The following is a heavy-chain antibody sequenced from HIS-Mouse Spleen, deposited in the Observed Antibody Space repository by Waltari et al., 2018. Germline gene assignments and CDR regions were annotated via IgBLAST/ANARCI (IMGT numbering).Heavy chain of an antibody. V-gene: IGHV4-39*07. Sequence: QLQLQESGPGLVKPSETLSLTCTVSGGPISSSRYYWGWIRQPPGKGLEWIGSIYYSGSTYYNPSLKSRVTISVDTSKNQFSLKLSSVTAADTAVYYCARVNPGDPYFDYWGQGTLVTVSS. CDR2: IYYSGST. D-gene: IGHD7-27*01. CDR1: GGPISSSRYY. J-gene: IGHJ4*02. CDR3: ARVNPGDPYFDY.